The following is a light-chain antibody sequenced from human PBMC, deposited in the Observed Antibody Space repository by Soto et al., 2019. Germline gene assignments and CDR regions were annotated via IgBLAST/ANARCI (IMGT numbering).Light chain of an antibody. CDR2: DVS. Sequence: QSVLTQPRSVSGSPGQSVTISCTGTSSDVGGYNYVSWYQQHPGKAPKLMIYDVSKRPSGVPDRFSGSKSGNTASLTISGLQAEDEADYYCCSYAGSYTLFGGGTQLTA. V-gene: IGLV2-11*01. J-gene: IGLJ7*02. CDR1: SSDVGGYNY. CDR3: CSYAGSYTL.